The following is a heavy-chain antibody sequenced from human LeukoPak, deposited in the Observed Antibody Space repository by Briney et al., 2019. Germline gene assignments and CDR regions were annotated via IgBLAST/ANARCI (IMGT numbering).Heavy chain of an antibody. CDR1: GGSFSGYY. Sequence: PSETLSLTCAVYGGSFSGYYWSWIRQPPGKGLEWIGEINHSGSTNYNPSLKSRVTISVDTSKNQFSLKLSSVTAADTAVYYCARVGYDYDAYFDYWGQGTLVTVSS. V-gene: IGHV4-34*01. CDR2: INHSGST. CDR3: ARVGYDYDAYFDY. D-gene: IGHD4-17*01. J-gene: IGHJ4*02.